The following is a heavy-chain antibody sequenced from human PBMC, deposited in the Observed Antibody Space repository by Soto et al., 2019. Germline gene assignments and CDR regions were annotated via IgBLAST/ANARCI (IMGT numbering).Heavy chain of an antibody. J-gene: IGHJ4*02. V-gene: IGHV3-23*01. CDR1: GFTFSSYA. CDR3: AKDQGHSSGWYVLFDY. D-gene: IGHD6-19*01. Sequence: PGGSLRLSCAASGFTFSSYAMSWVRQAPGKGLELEWISAINGDGDKTYHADSVKGRLIVSRDNSKNTLYLQMDSLRAEDTAVYYCAKDQGHSSGWYVLFDYWGQGTLVTVSS. CDR2: INGDGDKT.